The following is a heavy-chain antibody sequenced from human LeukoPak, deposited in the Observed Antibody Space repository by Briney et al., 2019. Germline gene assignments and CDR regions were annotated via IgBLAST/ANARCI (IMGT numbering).Heavy chain of an antibody. CDR3: ARRGTGYYPFDY. V-gene: IGHV3-30*03. J-gene: IGHJ4*02. Sequence: GGSLRLSCAASGFTFSSYGMHWVRQAPGKGLGWVAVISYDGSNKYYADSVKGRFTISRDNSKSTLYLQMNSLRAEDTAVYYCARRGTGYYPFDYWGQGTLVTVSS. CDR2: ISYDGSNK. CDR1: GFTFSSYG. D-gene: IGHD3/OR15-3a*01.